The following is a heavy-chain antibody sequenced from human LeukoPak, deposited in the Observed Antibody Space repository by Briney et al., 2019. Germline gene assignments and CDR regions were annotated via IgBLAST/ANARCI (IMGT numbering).Heavy chain of an antibody. V-gene: IGHV3-30*02. J-gene: IGHJ4*02. CDR2: IRYDGSNK. CDR1: GFTFSSYG. D-gene: IGHD3-3*01. Sequence: GGSLRLSCAASGFTFSSYGMHWVRQAPGKGLEWVAFIRYDGSNKYYADSVKGRFTIPRDNSKNTLYLQMNSLRAEDTAVYYCAKDRVRFLEWLDYWGQGTLVTVSS. CDR3: AKDRVRFLEWLDY.